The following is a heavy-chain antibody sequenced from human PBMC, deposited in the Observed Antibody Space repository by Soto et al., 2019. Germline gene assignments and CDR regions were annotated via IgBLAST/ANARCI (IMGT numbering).Heavy chain of an antibody. D-gene: IGHD3-22*01. J-gene: IGHJ4*02. CDR3: AREYYDSSGYFYY. CDR2: ISAYNGNT. Sequence: GSSVKVSCKASCYTFTSYGISWVRQAPGQGLAWMGWISAYNGNTNYAQKLQGRVTMTTDTSTSTAYMELRRLRSDDTAVYYCAREYYDSSGYFYYWGQRTLVPVSA. CDR1: CYTFTSYG. V-gene: IGHV1-18*01.